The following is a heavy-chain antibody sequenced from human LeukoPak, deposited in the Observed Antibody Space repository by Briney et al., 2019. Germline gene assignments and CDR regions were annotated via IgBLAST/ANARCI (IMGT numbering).Heavy chain of an antibody. V-gene: IGHV3-23*01. D-gene: IGHD6-19*01. J-gene: IGHJ5*01. Sequence: GGSLRLSCTASGLTFSSFAMGWVRQAPGKGLDWVSTISGSGASTYYVDSVKGRFTISRDNSKNTLYLQMSSLTADDTAVYYCSKAVAGFSSWFDSWGQGTLLTVSS. CDR1: GLTFSSFA. CDR3: SKAVAGFSSWFDS. CDR2: ISGSGAST.